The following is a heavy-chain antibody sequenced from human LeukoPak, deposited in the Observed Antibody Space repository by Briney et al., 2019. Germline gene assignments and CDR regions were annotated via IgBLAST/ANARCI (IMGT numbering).Heavy chain of an antibody. Sequence: ASVKVSCKVSGYTLTELSMHWVRQAPGKGLEWMGGFDPEDGETIYAQKFQGRVTMTTDTSTSTAYMELRSLRSDDTAVYYCARVGFVGAFDIWGQGTMVTVSS. CDR2: FDPEDGET. CDR3: ARVGFVGAFDI. V-gene: IGHV1-24*01. CDR1: GYTLTELS. J-gene: IGHJ3*02. D-gene: IGHD3-3*01.